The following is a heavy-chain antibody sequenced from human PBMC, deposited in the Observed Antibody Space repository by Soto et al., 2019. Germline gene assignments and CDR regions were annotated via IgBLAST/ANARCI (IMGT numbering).Heavy chain of an antibody. CDR2: IYYSGST. V-gene: IGHV4-31*03. D-gene: IGHD3-22*01. CDR3: ARESAYYYDSSGYHYAPLI. J-gene: IGHJ6*02. Sequence: SVTHSLPCTVAEGSIISGGYYWSWIRQHPGKGLEWIGYIYYSGSTYYNPSLKSRVTISVDTSKNQFSLKLSSVTAADTAVYYCARESAYYYDSSGYHYAPLIWGQGTTVTVSS. CDR1: EGSIISGGYY.